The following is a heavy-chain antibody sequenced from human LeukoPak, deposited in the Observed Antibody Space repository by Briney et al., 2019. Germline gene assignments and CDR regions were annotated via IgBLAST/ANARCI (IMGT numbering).Heavy chain of an antibody. CDR1: GYTFTCYG. Sequence: ASVKVSCKASGYTFTCYGISWVRQSPGQGLEWMGWISAYNGNTNYAQKLQGRVTMTTDTSTSTAYMELRSLRSDDTAVYYCARVVRKIFGVVIFDYWGQGTLVTVSS. V-gene: IGHV1-18*01. D-gene: IGHD3-3*01. J-gene: IGHJ4*02. CDR3: ARVVRKIFGVVIFDY. CDR2: ISAYNGNT.